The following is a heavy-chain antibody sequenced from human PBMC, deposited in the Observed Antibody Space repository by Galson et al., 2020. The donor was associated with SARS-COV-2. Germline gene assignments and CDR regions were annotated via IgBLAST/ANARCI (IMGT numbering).Heavy chain of an antibody. CDR3: ARGPIATYYYYMDV. D-gene: IGHD6-13*01. J-gene: IGHJ6*03. CDR2: IYYSGST. V-gene: IGHV4-61*01. Sequence: SETLSLTCTVSGGSVSSGSYYWSWIRQHPGKGLEWIGYIYYSGSTNYNPSLKSRVTISVDTSKNQFSLKLSSVTAADTAVYYCARGPIATYYYYMDVWGKGTTVTVSS. CDR1: GGSVSSGSYY.